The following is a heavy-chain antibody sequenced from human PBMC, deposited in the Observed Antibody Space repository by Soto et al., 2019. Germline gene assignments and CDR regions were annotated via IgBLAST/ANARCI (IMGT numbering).Heavy chain of an antibody. D-gene: IGHD6-19*01. Sequence: GGSLRLSCAASGFTVSTNYMTWVRQAPGKGLEWVSVIYSGGSTYYADSVKGRFTISRDNSKNTLYLQMNSLRVEDTAIYYCARVGYSSGWYRSWGQGTLVTVSS. CDR3: ARVGYSSGWYRS. CDR2: IYSGGST. J-gene: IGHJ5*02. V-gene: IGHV3-66*01. CDR1: GFTVSTNY.